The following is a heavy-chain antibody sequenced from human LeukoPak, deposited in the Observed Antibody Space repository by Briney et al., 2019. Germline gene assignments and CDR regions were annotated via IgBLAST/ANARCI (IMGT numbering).Heavy chain of an antibody. D-gene: IGHD4-23*01. CDR2: IIPILGIA. Sequence: SVKVSCKASGGTFSSYAISWVRQAPGQGLEWMGRIIPILGIANYAQKFQGRVTITADKSTSTAYMELSRLRSEDTAVYYCARLRWQEVDGMDVWGQGTTVTVSS. CDR1: GGTFSSYA. CDR3: ARLRWQEVDGMDV. V-gene: IGHV1-69*04. J-gene: IGHJ6*02.